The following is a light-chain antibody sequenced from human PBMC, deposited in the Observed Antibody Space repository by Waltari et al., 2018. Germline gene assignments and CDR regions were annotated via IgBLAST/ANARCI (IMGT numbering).Light chain of an antibody. J-gene: IGKJ4*01. CDR2: DAS. CDR3: QHGNTFPLT. V-gene: IGKV1-12*01. CDR1: QDISRW. Sequence: SVGDRVIITCRASQDISRWLAWYQQTPGKAPKFLIYDASTLQSGVPSRFSGTGSGTEFTLTISSLQPEDFATYYCQHGNTFPLTFGGGTKVEIK.